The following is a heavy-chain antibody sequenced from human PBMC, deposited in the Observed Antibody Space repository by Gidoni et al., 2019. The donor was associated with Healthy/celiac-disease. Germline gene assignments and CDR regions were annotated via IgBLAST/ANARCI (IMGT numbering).Heavy chain of an antibody. CDR3: AHGAIRRDGTGERGPDAFDI. Sequence: QITLKESGPTLVKPTQTLTLTCTFSAFSLSPSGVGLGWIRQPPGKALEWLALIYWDDYKRYSPSLKSRLTITKDTSKNQVVLTMTNMDPVDTATYYCAHGAIRRDGTGERGPDAFDIWGQGTMVTVSS. CDR2: IYWDDYK. CDR1: AFSLSPSGVG. V-gene: IGHV2-5*02. D-gene: IGHD4-17*01. J-gene: IGHJ3*02.